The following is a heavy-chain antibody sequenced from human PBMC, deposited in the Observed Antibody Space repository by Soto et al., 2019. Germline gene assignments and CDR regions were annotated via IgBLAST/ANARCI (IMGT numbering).Heavy chain of an antibody. CDR2: ISDSTRGSTSE. Sequence: EVKLEQSGGGLVQPGGSLRLSCEVSGFTFKAHSMNWVRQAPGKGLEWVSYISDSTRGSTSEQYAESVKGRFTISRDNAKNTLFLQMNSLRDDDTAIYYCVRGGKSYDRWGQGALVTVSS. CDR3: VRGGKSYDR. V-gene: IGHV3-48*02. CDR1: GFTFKAHS. D-gene: IGHD5-12*01. J-gene: IGHJ5*02.